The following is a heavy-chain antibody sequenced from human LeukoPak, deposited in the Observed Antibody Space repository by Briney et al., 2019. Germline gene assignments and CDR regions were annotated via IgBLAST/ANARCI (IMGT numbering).Heavy chain of an antibody. Sequence: GGSLRLSCAASGFTFSSYEMNWVRQAPGKGLEWVSYISSSGSTIYYADSVKGRFTISRDNAKNLLYLQMNSLRAEDTAVYYCAELGITMIGGVWGKGTTVTISS. CDR1: GFTFSSYE. J-gene: IGHJ6*04. D-gene: IGHD3-10*02. CDR2: ISSSGSTI. CDR3: AELGITMIGGV. V-gene: IGHV3-48*03.